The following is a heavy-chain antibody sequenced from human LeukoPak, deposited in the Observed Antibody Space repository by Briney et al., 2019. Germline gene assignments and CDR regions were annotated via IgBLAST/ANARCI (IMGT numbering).Heavy chain of an antibody. Sequence: GGSLRLSCAASGFTFSSYSMNWVRQAPGKGLEWVSYISSSSSTIYYADSVKGRFTISRENAKNSLYHQMNSLRAGDTAVYYCARGARRLSYYYDSSGPQPFDYWGQGTLVTVSS. J-gene: IGHJ4*02. CDR1: GFTFSSYS. CDR3: ARGARRLSYYYDSSGPQPFDY. CDR2: ISSSSSTI. V-gene: IGHV3-48*01. D-gene: IGHD3-22*01.